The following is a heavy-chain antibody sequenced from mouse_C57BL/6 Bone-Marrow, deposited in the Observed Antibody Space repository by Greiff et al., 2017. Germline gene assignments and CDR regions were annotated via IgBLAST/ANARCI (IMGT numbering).Heavy chain of an antibody. CDR3: ANAWFAY. J-gene: IGHJ3*01. Sequence: QVQLQQPGAELVRPGASVKLSCKASGYTFTSYSMHWVKQTPRQGLEWIGAIYPGNGGTSYNQKFKGKATLTVDKSSSTAYMQLRSLTSEESAVYFCANAWFAYWGQGTLVTVSA. CDR2: IYPGNGGT. V-gene: IGHV1-12*01. CDR1: GYTFTSYS.